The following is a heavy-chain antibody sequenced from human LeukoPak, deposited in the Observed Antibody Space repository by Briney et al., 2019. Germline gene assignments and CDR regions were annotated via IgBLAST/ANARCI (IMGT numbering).Heavy chain of an antibody. CDR3: DRAGYCSSTSCYLYAFDI. D-gene: IGHD2-2*01. V-gene: IGHV4-59*11. CDR1: GGSISSHY. Sequence: PSETLSLTCTVSGGSISSHYWSWIRQPPGKGLEWIGYIYNSGSTNYNPSLKSRVTISIDTSKNQFSLKLSSVTAADTAVYYCDRAGYCSSTSCYLYAFDIWGKGTMVTVSS. J-gene: IGHJ3*02. CDR2: IYNSGST.